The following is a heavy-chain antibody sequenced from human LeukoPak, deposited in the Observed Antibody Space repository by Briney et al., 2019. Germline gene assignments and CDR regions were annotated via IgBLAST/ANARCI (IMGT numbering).Heavy chain of an antibody. J-gene: IGHJ4*02. CDR2: ISSSSSYI. D-gene: IGHD1-26*01. V-gene: IGHV3-21*01. CDR1: GFTFSSYS. CDR3: FGFSGSRYVKGHDY. Sequence: GGSLRLSCAASGFTFSSYSMNWVRQAPGKGLEWVSSISSSSSYIYYADSVKGRFTISRDNAKNSLYLQMNSLRAEDTAVYYCFGFSGSRYVKGHDYWGQGTLVTVSS.